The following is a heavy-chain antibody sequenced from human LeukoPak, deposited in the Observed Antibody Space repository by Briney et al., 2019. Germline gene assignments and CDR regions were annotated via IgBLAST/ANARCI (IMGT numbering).Heavy chain of an antibody. J-gene: IGHJ6*03. V-gene: IGHV4-4*07. D-gene: IGHD5-18*01. CDR1: GGSISSYY. CDR2: IYTSGST. Sequence: SETLSLTCTVSGGSISSYYWSWIRQPAGKGLEWIGRIYTSGSTNYNPSLKSRVTMSVDTSKNQFSLKLRSVTAADTAVYYCARTTEGGYTYGYFYYYYMDVWGKGTTVTISS. CDR3: ARTTEGGYTYGYFYYYYMDV.